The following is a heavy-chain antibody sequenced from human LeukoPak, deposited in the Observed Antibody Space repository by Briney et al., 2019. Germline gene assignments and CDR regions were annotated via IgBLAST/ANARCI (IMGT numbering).Heavy chain of an antibody. Sequence: GGSLRLSCAASGFTFSNYAMNWVRQAPGKGLEWVSSISESGGTTDYADSVKGRFTISRDNFKNMLYLQMNSLRAEDSAVYYCARQWLVNGWGQGTLVTVSS. D-gene: IGHD6-19*01. CDR2: ISESGGTT. J-gene: IGHJ4*02. CDR1: GFTFSNYA. V-gene: IGHV3-23*01. CDR3: ARQWLVNG.